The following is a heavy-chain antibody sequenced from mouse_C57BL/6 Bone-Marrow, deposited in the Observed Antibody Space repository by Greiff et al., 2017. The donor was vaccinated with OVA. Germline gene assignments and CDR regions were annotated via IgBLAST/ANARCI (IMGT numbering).Heavy chain of an antibody. J-gene: IGHJ2*01. D-gene: IGHD1-1*01. CDR3: ARERGSSLYYFDY. CDR1: GYAFSSYW. Sequence: LVESGAELVKPGASVKISCKASGYAFSSYWMNWVKQRPGKGLEWIGQIYPGDGDTNYNGKFKGKATLTADKSSSTAYMQLSSLTSEDSAVYFCARERGSSLYYFDYWGQGTTLTVSS. CDR2: IYPGDGDT. V-gene: IGHV1-80*01.